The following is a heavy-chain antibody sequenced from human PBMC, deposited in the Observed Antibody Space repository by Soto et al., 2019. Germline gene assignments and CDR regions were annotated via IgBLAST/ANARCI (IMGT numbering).Heavy chain of an antibody. D-gene: IGHD6-19*01. CDR3: ARDQGQWLVPAWFDP. Sequence: QVQLVESGGGVVQPGRSLRLSCAASGFTFSSYGMHWVRQAPGKGLEWVAVIWYDGSNKYYADSVQGRFTISRDNSKNTLYRQMNSLRAEDTAVYYCARDQGQWLVPAWFDPWGQGTLVTVSS. V-gene: IGHV3-33*01. CDR1: GFTFSSYG. CDR2: IWYDGSNK. J-gene: IGHJ5*02.